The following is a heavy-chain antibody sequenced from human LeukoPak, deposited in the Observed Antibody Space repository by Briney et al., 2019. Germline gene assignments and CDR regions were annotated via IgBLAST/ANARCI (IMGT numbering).Heavy chain of an antibody. V-gene: IGHV4-59*01. CDR3: ARCYSHYKLDY. CDR2: VSYIGNS. J-gene: IGHJ4*02. D-gene: IGHD4-11*01. CDR1: GDSISDYY. Sequence: PSETLSLTCTVSGDSISDYYWSWIRQSPGKGLEWIGYVSYIGNSNYNPSLESRVTISIGTSKNQFSLKLTSVTAADTAVYFCARCYSHYKLDYWGQGTLVTVSS.